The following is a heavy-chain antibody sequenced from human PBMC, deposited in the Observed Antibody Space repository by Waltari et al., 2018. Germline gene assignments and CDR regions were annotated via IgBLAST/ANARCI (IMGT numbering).Heavy chain of an antibody. CDR2: ITTHNGNT. V-gene: IGHV1-18*04. Sequence: QIQLVQSGAEVKKPGASVRVSCKASGYAFTSYSTSWVLQAPGQGLEWMGWITTHNGNTNYARKVQARVTLTTDTSTNTVYMELRGLKFDDTAVYYCAREWGAGYQLPHNHRYFDLWGRGTLVTVSS. CDR1: GYAFTSYS. J-gene: IGHJ2*01. D-gene: IGHD2-2*01. CDR3: AREWGAGYQLPHNHRYFDL.